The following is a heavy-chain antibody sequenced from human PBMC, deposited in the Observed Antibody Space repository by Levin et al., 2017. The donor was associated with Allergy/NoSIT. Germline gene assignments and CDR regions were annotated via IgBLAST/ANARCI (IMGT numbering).Heavy chain of an antibody. CDR3: ARRGYYDSSGYGDAFDI. CDR2: IYYSGST. Sequence: SQTLSLTCTVSGGSVSSGSYYWSWIRQPPGKGLEWIGYIYYSGSTNYNPSLKSRVTISVDTSKNQFSLKLSSVTAADTAVYYCARRGYYDSSGYGDAFDIWGQGTMVTVSS. J-gene: IGHJ3*02. D-gene: IGHD3-22*01. V-gene: IGHV4-61*01. CDR1: GGSVSSGSYY.